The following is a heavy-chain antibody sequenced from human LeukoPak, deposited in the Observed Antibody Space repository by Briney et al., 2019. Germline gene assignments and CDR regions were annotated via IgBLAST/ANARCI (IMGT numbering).Heavy chain of an antibody. J-gene: IGHJ4*02. V-gene: IGHV3-53*01. D-gene: IGHD6-19*01. CDR1: GFTVSSYY. CDR3: ARVQWLTTDFDY. CDR2: FYRGGST. Sequence: GGSLRLSCAASGFTVSSYYMTWVRQAPGKGLEWVSVFYRGGSTYYANSVKGRFTISRDNSKNTVYLQMNSLRAEDTAVYYCARVQWLTTDFDYWGQGTLVTVSS.